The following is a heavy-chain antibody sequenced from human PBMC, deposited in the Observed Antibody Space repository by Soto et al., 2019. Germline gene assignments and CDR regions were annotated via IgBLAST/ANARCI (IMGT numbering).Heavy chain of an antibody. CDR2: TYYRSKWYN. CDR3: ARYYYGSGSYYSGAYYYGMDV. D-gene: IGHD3-10*01. V-gene: IGHV6-1*01. J-gene: IGHJ6*02. Sequence: AQTLSLTCAISGDSVSSNSAAWNWIRQSPSRGLEWLGRTYYRSKWYNDYAVSVKSRITINPDTSKNQFSLQLNSVTPEDTAVYYCARYYYGSGSYYSGAYYYGMDVWGQGTTVTVSS. CDR1: GDSVSSNSAA.